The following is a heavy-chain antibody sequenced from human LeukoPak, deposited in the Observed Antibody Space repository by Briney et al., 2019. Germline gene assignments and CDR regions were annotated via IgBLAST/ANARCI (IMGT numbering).Heavy chain of an antibody. CDR1: GGSISSYY. Sequence: PLETLSLTCTVSGGSISSYYWSWIRQPPGKGLEWIGYIYYSGSTNYNPSLKSRVTISVDTSKNQFSLKLSSVTAADTAVYYCARDYYDSSGYPYNWFDPWGQGTLVTVSS. J-gene: IGHJ5*02. D-gene: IGHD3-22*01. V-gene: IGHV4-59*01. CDR3: ARDYYDSSGYPYNWFDP. CDR2: IYYSGST.